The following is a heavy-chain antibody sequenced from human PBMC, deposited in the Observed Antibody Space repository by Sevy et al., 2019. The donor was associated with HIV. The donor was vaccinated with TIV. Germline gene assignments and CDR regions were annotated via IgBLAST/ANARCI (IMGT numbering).Heavy chain of an antibody. V-gene: IGHV3-21*01. CDR3: AREGDSWLPFDY. D-gene: IGHD6-13*01. CDR1: GFTFSSYS. CDR2: ISGLNNYI. J-gene: IGHJ4*02. Sequence: GGSLRLSCAASGFTFSSYSMNWVRQAPGKGLEWVSSISGLNNYIYYADSVKGRFTISRENAKNSLYLQMNSLRAEDTAVYYCAREGDSWLPFDYWGQGTLVTVSS.